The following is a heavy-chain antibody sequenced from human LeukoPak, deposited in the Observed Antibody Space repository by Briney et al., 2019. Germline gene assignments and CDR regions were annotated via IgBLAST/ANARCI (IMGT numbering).Heavy chain of an antibody. CDR1: GFTFSSYG. J-gene: IGHJ4*02. CDR2: ISYDGSNK. Sequence: GRSLRLSCAASGFTFSSYGMHWVRQAPGKGLEWVAVISYDGSNKYYADSVKGRFTISRDNSKNTLYLQMNSLRAEDTAVYYCANWPTQKPFLGGWGQGTLVTVSS. V-gene: IGHV3-30*18. CDR3: ANWPTQKPFLGG.